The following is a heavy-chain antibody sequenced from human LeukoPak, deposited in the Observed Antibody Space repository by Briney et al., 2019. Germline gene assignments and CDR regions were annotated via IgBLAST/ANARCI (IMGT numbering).Heavy chain of an antibody. Sequence: QPGGSLRLSCAASGFTVRTNYMSWVRQAPGKGLEWVSVIYSGDSTYYADSVKGRFTISRDNSKNTLYLQMNSLRAEDTAVYYCARYTSAAYFDYWGQGTLVTVSS. CDR1: GFTVRTNY. V-gene: IGHV3-53*01. CDR2: IYSGDST. D-gene: IGHD6-25*01. J-gene: IGHJ4*02. CDR3: ARYTSAAYFDY.